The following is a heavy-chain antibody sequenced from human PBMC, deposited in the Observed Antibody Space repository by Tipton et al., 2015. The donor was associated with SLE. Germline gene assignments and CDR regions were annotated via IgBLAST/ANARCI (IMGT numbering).Heavy chain of an antibody. CDR3: AKDLTMIVGGAFDI. V-gene: IGHV3-33*06. CDR2: IWFDGSNK. J-gene: IGHJ3*02. Sequence: SLRLSCAASGFTFSTYGMHWVRQAPGKGLEWVAVIWFDGSNKYYADSVKGRFTISRDNSKNTLYLQMNSLRAEDTAVYYCAKDLTMIVGGAFDIWGQGTMVTVSS. D-gene: IGHD3-22*01. CDR1: GFTFSTYG.